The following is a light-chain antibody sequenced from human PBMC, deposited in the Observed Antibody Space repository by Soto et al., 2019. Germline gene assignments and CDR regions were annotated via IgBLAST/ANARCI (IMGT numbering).Light chain of an antibody. CDR3: QQYHIWPSWT. J-gene: IGKJ1*01. CDR2: VAS. CDR1: QGIRNY. V-gene: IGKV1-17*01. Sequence: IQMTQSPSSLSASVGDTVTVTCRASQGIRNYLNWFQQKPGKAPKRLISVASTLQSGVPSRFSGSGSGTEFTLTISSLQPEDSAVYFCQQYHIWPSWTFGQGTKVELK.